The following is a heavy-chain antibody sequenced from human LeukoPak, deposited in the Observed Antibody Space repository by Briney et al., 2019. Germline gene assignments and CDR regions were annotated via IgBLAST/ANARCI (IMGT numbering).Heavy chain of an antibody. J-gene: IGHJ6*02. V-gene: IGHV1-18*01. CDR2: ISAYNGNT. CDR3: ARDKITMIVVVIMGMDV. D-gene: IGHD3-22*01. CDR1: GYTFTSYG. Sequence: ASVKVSCKASGYTFTSYGISWVRQAPGQGLEWMGWISAYNGNTNYAQKLQGRVTMTTDTSTSTAYMELRSLRSDDTAVYYCARDKITMIVVVIMGMDVWGQGTTVTVSS.